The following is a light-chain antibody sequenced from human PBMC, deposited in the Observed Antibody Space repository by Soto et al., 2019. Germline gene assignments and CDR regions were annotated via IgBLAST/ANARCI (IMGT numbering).Light chain of an antibody. J-gene: IGKJ4*01. Sequence: ETVMTQSPGTLSVSPGESATLSCGTSQSVSSNLAWYQQKPGQAPRLLIYGASTRATGIPARFSGSGSGTEFALTISYLRPEDSAVYYCQQYNNWPPLTFGGGTKVEIK. CDR1: QSVSSN. CDR2: GAS. CDR3: QQYNNWPPLT. V-gene: IGKV3D-15*01.